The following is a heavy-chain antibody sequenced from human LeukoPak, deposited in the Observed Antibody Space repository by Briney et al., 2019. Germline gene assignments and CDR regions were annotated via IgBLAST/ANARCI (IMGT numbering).Heavy chain of an antibody. CDR3: ARHLDGYNHNYYYYYYMDV. D-gene: IGHD5-24*01. V-gene: IGHV4-39*01. Sequence: SETLSLTCTVSGGSISSSSYYWGWIRQPPGKGLEWIGSIYYSGSTYYNPSLKSRVTISVDTSKNQFSLKLSSVTAADTAVYYCARHLDGYNHNYYYYYYMDVWGKGTTVTISS. CDR1: GGSISSSSYY. J-gene: IGHJ6*03. CDR2: IYYSGST.